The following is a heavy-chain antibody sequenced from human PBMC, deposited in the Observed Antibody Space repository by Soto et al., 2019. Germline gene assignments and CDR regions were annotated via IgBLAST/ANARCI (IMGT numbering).Heavy chain of an antibody. D-gene: IGHD6-6*01. J-gene: IGHJ4*02. Sequence: PSETLSLTCTVSGASINNYYWSWIRQPPGKGLEWIGHIYTSGNPNYNPSLKSRVTMSLDTSKNQVPLKLNSVTAADSAVYYCRRDFDFWGQGTLVTVSS. CDR1: GASINNYY. V-gene: IGHV4-4*07. CDR2: IYTSGNP. CDR3: RRDFDF.